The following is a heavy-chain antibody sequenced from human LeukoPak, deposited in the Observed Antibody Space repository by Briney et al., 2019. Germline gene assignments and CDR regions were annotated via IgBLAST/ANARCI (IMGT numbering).Heavy chain of an antibody. J-gene: IGHJ4*02. CDR3: AKEGGYSSGWYVPDFDY. D-gene: IGHD6-19*01. CDR2: ITGSGGNT. CDR1: GFIFSSYS. Sequence: PGGSLRLSCAASGFIFSSYSMSWVRQAPGMGLEWVSVITGSGGNTYYADSVKGRFTISRDNSKNTLYLQMNSLRAEDTAVYYCAKEGGYSSGWYVPDFDYWGQGTLVTVSS. V-gene: IGHV3-23*01.